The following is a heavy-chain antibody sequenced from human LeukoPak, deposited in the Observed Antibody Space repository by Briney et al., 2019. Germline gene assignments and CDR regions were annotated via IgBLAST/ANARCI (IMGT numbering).Heavy chain of an antibody. D-gene: IGHD2-2*01. CDR3: ATVLHYTSCYRD. V-gene: IGHV1-24*01. Sequence: ASVKVSCKVSGYTLTELSMHWVRQAPGKGLEWVGGFDPEDGETIYAQKFQGRVTMTEDTSTDTAYMELSSLRSEDTAVYYCATVLHYTSCYRDWGQGTLVTVSS. J-gene: IGHJ4*02. CDR1: GYTLTELS. CDR2: FDPEDGET.